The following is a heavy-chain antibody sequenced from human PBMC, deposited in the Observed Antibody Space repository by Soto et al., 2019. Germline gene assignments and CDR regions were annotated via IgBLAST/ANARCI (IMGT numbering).Heavy chain of an antibody. CDR2: ISSSSSYI. D-gene: IGHD1-26*01. Sequence: GGSLRLSCAASGFTFSSYSMNWVRQAPGKGLEWVSSISSSSSYIYYADSVKGRFTISRDNAKNSLYLQMNSLRAEDTAVYYCARDAGGSYRPFDYWGQGTLVTVSS. J-gene: IGHJ4*02. CDR3: ARDAGGSYRPFDY. V-gene: IGHV3-21*01. CDR1: GFTFSSYS.